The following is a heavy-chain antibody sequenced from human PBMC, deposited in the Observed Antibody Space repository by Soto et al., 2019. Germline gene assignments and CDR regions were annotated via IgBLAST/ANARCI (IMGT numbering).Heavy chain of an antibody. Sequence: QVQLQESGPGLVKPSETLSLTCTVSGGSVSSGSYYWSWIRQPPGKGLEWIGYIYYSGSTNYNPSLKSRVTISVDTSKNQFSLKRSSVTAADTAVYYCAGEGVVVAARYLDAFDIWGQGTMVTVSS. CDR3: AGEGVVVAARYLDAFDI. D-gene: IGHD2-15*01. CDR2: IYYSGST. J-gene: IGHJ3*02. CDR1: GGSVSSGSYY. V-gene: IGHV4-61*01.